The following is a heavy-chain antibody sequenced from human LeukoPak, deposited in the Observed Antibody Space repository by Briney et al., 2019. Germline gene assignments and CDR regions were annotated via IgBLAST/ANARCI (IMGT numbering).Heavy chain of an antibody. Sequence: SETLSLTCTVSGGSISSYYWSWIRQPAGKGLEWIGRIYTSGSTNYNPSLKSRVTMSVDTSKNQFSLKLSSVTAADTAVYYCAKSGERRRPYYFDYWGQGTLVTVSS. J-gene: IGHJ4*02. CDR1: GGSISSYY. V-gene: IGHV4-4*07. D-gene: IGHD3-10*01. CDR2: IYTSGST. CDR3: AKSGERRRPYYFDY.